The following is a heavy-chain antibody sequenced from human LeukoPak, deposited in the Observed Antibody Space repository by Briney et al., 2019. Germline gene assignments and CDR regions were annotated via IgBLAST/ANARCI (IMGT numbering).Heavy chain of an antibody. D-gene: IGHD1-26*01. CDR1: SGSFSGYY. Sequence: SETLSLTCSVYSGSFSGYYWSWIRQPPGKGLEWIGEINDSGSSNYNPALKSRVTMSVDTSKNQFSLWLNSVTAADTAVYYCARVGAPDNYYYYYMDVWGKGTTVTVSS. CDR3: ARVGAPDNYYYYYMDV. CDR2: INDSGSS. J-gene: IGHJ6*03. V-gene: IGHV4-34*01.